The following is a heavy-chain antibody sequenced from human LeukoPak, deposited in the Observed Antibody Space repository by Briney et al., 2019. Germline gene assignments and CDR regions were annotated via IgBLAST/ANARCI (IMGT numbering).Heavy chain of an antibody. CDR3: ARVKGLLRYFDY. Sequence: SETLSLTCTVSGGSISSTNYYWGWIRQPPGKGLEWIGSIYYIGSTYYNPSLKSRVTISVDTSKNHFSLQLTSVTAADTAVYYCARVKGLLRYFDYWGQGTLVTVSS. J-gene: IGHJ4*02. D-gene: IGHD2-15*01. CDR2: IYYIGST. V-gene: IGHV4-39*02. CDR1: GGSISSTNYY.